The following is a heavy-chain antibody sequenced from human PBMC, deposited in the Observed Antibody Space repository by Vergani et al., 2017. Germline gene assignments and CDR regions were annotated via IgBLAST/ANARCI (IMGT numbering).Heavy chain of an antibody. Sequence: QVQLQESGPGLVKPSQTLSLTCTVSGGSISSGGYYWSWTRQHPGKGLEWIGYIYYSGSTYYNPSLKSRVTIAVDTSKNQFSLKLSSVTAADTAVYYCARFLAAAHGDYWGQGTLVTVSS. CDR1: GGSISSGGYY. J-gene: IGHJ4*02. CDR3: ARFLAAAHGDY. D-gene: IGHD6-13*01. CDR2: IYYSGST. V-gene: IGHV4-31*03.